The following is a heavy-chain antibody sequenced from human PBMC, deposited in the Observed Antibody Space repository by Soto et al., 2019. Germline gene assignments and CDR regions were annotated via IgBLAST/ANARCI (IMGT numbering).Heavy chain of an antibody. Sequence: VGSLRLSCAASGFTFSSYAMSWVRQAPGKGLEWVSAISGSGGSTYYADSVKGRFTISRDNSKNTVYLQMNSLRAEDTAVYYCAKDHSMAHPYCSGGSCLAGYYYYGMDVWGQGTTVTVSS. V-gene: IGHV3-23*01. J-gene: IGHJ6*02. D-gene: IGHD2-15*01. CDR1: GFTFSSYA. CDR3: AKDHSMAHPYCSGGSCLAGYYYYGMDV. CDR2: ISGSGGST.